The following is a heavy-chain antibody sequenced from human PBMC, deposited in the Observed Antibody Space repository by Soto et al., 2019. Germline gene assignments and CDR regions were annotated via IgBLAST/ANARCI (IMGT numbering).Heavy chain of an antibody. Sequence: EVQLLESGGGFEQPGGSLRLSCAASGFTFSTIAMAWVRQAPGKGLEWVSSISPSGDYAYFADSVKGRFTMSRDNSKNTVYLQLDSLRVEDLATYYCVKATSGGLLYYGMEVWGQGTTVTVSS. D-gene: IGHD1-26*01. J-gene: IGHJ6*02. V-gene: IGHV3-23*01. CDR3: VKATSGGLLYYGMEV. CDR2: ISPSGDYA. CDR1: GFTFSTIA.